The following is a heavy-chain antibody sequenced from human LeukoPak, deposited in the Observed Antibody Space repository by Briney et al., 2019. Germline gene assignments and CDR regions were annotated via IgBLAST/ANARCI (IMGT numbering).Heavy chain of an antibody. CDR1: GCTFISYG. CDR2: ISVDNGNT. J-gene: IGHJ5*02. CDR3: AFLGPWFDP. V-gene: IGHV1-18*01. D-gene: IGHD3-16*01. Sequence: GASVKVSCKPSGCTFISYGISWVRQAPGQGLEWMGWISVDNGNTKYGQKFQDRVTMTTDTSTSTAYMELRSLRSDDTAVYYCAFLGPWFDPWGQGTLVTVSS.